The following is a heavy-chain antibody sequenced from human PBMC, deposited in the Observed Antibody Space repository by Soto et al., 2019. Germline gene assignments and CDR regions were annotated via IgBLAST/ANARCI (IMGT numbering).Heavy chain of an antibody. Sequence: ASVKVSCKSSGYTFTSYAMHCVRQAPGQRLEWMGWISAYNGNTKYAQKLQGRVTMTTDTSTSTAYMELRSLRSDDTAVYYCARDLAVGLVDYWGQGSLVMSPQ. V-gene: IGHV1-18*01. CDR1: GYTFTSYA. CDR3: ARDLAVGLVDY. CDR2: ISAYNGNT. J-gene: IGHJ4*02. D-gene: IGHD6-19*01.